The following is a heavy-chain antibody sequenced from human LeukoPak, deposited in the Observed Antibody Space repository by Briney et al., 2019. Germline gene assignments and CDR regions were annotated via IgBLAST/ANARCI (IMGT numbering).Heavy chain of an antibody. CDR2: MRRDGNEI. Sequence: GGSLRLSCSASGFTFSTYWMSWVRQAPGKGLEWVANMRRDGNEIYYLDSVRGRFTISRDNAKNSPYLQMNSLRAEDTAVYYCARPTIFGVVVGMDVWGQGTTVTVSS. D-gene: IGHD3-3*01. CDR3: ARPTIFGVVVGMDV. CDR1: GFTFSTYW. V-gene: IGHV3-7*01. J-gene: IGHJ6*02.